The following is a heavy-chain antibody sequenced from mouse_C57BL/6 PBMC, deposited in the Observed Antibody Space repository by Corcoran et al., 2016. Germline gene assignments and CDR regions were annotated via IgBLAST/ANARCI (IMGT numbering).Heavy chain of an antibody. J-gene: IGHJ2*01. CDR1: GYTFTSYG. V-gene: IGHV1-81*01. CDR2: IYPRSGNT. D-gene: IGHD1-1*01. CDR3: ARWYYGSSDFDY. Sequence: QVPLQQSGAELARPGASVKLSCKASGYTFTSYGIIWVKQRTGQGLEWIGEIYPRSGNTYYNEKFKGKATLTADKSSSTAYMELRSLTSEDSAVYFCARWYYGSSDFDYWGQGTTLTVSS.